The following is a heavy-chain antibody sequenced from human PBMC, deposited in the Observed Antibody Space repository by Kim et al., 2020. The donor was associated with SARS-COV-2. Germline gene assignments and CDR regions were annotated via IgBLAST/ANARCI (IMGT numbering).Heavy chain of an antibody. D-gene: IGHD2-2*01. CDR3: AKIGPIVVVPAAIVSDI. Sequence: ASVKVSCKASGYTFTSYYMHWVRQAPGQGLEWMGVINPSGGTTSYAQKFQGRLTMTRDTSTSTVYMELSSLRSEDTAVYYCAKIGPIVVVPAAIVSDIWGQGTMVTVSS. V-gene: IGHV1-46*01. CDR1: GYTFTSYY. J-gene: IGHJ3*02. CDR2: INPSGGTT.